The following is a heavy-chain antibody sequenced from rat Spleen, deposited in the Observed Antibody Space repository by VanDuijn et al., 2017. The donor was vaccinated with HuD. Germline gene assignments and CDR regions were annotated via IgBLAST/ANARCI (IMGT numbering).Heavy chain of an antibody. V-gene: IGHV2-72*01. CDR3: ARHSPSGNDFDY. D-gene: IGHD4-3*01. CDR2: IWAGGST. CDR1: GFSLTSNG. Sequence: QVQLKESGPGLVQPSETLSLTCTVSGFSLTSNGVGWVRQPLGKGLVWMGTIWAGGSTNYNSAVQSRLSISRDTSKSQVFLKMNSLQPEDTGTYYCARHSPSGNDFDYWGQGVMVTVSS. J-gene: IGHJ2*01.